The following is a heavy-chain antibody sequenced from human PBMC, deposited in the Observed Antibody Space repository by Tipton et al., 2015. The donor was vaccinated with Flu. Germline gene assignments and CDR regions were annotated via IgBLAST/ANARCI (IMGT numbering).Heavy chain of an antibody. D-gene: IGHD6-6*01. CDR1: GGSFSGDY. J-gene: IGHJ4*02. CDR2: VNHSGST. CDR3: ARHEWGSSSATFDT. V-gene: IGHV4-34*01. Sequence: TLSLTCVVYGGSFSGDYCSWIRQPPGKGLEWIGEVNHSGSTNYNPSLKSRVTISVDTSKNQFSLKLDSVTAADTAVYYCARHEWGSSSATFDTWGQGSLVTVSS.